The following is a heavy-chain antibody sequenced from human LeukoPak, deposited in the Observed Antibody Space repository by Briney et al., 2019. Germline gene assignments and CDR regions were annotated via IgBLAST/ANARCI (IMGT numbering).Heavy chain of an antibody. CDR1: GDSVSSNSAA. CDR3: AKDISSYYYDSSDYFQH. Sequence: SQTLSLTCAISGDSVSSNSAAWNWIRQSPSRGLEWLGRTYYRSKWYNDYAVSVKSRITINPDTSKNQFSLQLNSVTPEDTAVYYCAKDISSYYYDSSDYFQHWGQGTLVTVSS. CDR2: TYYRSKWYN. D-gene: IGHD3-22*01. V-gene: IGHV6-1*01. J-gene: IGHJ1*01.